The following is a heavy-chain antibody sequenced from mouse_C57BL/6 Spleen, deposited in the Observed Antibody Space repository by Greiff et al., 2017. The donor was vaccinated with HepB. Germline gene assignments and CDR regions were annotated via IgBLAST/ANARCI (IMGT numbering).Heavy chain of an antibody. CDR3: ARLNYGSPAWFAY. CDR2: IDPEAGET. V-gene: IGHV14-2*01. J-gene: IGHJ3*01. Sequence: VQLQQSGAELVKPGASVKLSCTASGFNIKDYYMHWVKQRTEQGLEWIGRIDPEAGETKYAPKFQGKATITADTSSNTAYLQLSSLTSEDTAVYYCARLNYGSPAWFAYWGQGTLVIVSA. D-gene: IGHD1-1*01. CDR1: GFNIKDYY.